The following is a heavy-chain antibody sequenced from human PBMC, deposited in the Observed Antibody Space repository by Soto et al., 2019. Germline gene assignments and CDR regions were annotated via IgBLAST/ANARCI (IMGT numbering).Heavy chain of an antibody. CDR3: ASMVRGAYNGYYYGMDV. D-gene: IGHD3-10*01. Sequence: PSETLSLTCTVSGGSVSSCSYYWGWVRQPPGKGLEWIGSVYYSGSTYYNPSLKSRVTISVDKSKNQFSLKLSSVTAADTAVYYCASMVRGAYNGYYYGMDVWGQGTTVTVSS. V-gene: IGHV4-39*07. CDR1: GGSVSSCSYY. CDR2: VYYSGST. J-gene: IGHJ6*02.